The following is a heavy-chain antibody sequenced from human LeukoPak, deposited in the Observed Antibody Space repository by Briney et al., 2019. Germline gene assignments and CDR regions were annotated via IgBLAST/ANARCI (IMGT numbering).Heavy chain of an antibody. V-gene: IGHV1-2*02. J-gene: IGHJ6*03. CDR3: ARGNGRITMVRGAIGDYYYMDV. Sequence: GASVKVSCKASGYTFTGYYMHWVRQAPGQGLEWMGWINPNSGGTNYAQKFQGRVTMTRDTSISTAYMELSRLRSDDTAVYYCARGNGRITMVRGAIGDYYYMDVWGKGTTVTISS. CDR1: GYTFTGYY. CDR2: INPNSGGT. D-gene: IGHD3-10*01.